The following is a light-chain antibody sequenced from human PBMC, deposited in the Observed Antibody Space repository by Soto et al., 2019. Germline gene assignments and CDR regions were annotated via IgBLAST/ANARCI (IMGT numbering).Light chain of an antibody. CDR3: QQYNNWPLT. CDR1: QSVSSN. V-gene: IGKV3-15*01. J-gene: IGKJ4*01. Sequence: EIVMTQSPATLSVSPGERATLSCRASQSVSSNLAWYQQKPGQAPRLLIYDASTRATGIPAGFSGSGSGTEFTLTIRSLQSEDFAVYYCQQYNNWPLTFGGGTKVEIK. CDR2: DAS.